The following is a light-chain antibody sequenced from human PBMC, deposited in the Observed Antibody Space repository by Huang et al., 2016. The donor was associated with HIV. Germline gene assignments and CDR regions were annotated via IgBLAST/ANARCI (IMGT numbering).Light chain of an antibody. CDR2: IAT. CDR3: QQSQNTPWT. J-gene: IGKJ1*01. Sequence: DIQMTQHPSSLSASIGDRVTMTCRASHNINSNLNWYQQKPGKAPRLLIFIATYLASGVPSRFSGSGSGTHFTLTINGLQPEDLATYFCQQSQNTPWTFGQGSRLEIK. CDR1: HNINSN. V-gene: IGKV1-39*01.